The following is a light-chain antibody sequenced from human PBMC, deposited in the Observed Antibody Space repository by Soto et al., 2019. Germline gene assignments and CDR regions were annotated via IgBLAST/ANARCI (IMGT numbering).Light chain of an antibody. CDR2: DTT. J-gene: IGLJ3*02. Sequence: QAVVTQEPSLTVSPGGTVTLTCDSSTGAVTSGHYPYWFQQKPGQAPRTLIYDTTRKHSWTPVRFSGFLLGAKAALTLSGARPKDGADYSFSLPYGGVGVFGGGPTLP. CDR3: SLPYGGVGV. V-gene: IGLV7-46*01. CDR1: TGAVTSGHY.